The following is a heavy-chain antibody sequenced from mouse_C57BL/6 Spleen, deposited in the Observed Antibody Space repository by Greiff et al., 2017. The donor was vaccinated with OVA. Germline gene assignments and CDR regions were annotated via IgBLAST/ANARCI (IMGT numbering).Heavy chain of an antibody. CDR1: GYTFTSYW. Sequence: QVQLQQPGAELVKPGASVKLSCKASGYTFTSYWMHWVKQRPGQGLEWIGMIHPNSGSTNYNEKFKSKATLTVDKSSSTAYMQLNSLTSEDSAVDYCARKTTVVSKDYFDYWGQGTTLTVSS. CDR3: ARKTTVVSKDYFDY. D-gene: IGHD1-1*01. V-gene: IGHV1-64*01. J-gene: IGHJ2*01. CDR2: IHPNSGST.